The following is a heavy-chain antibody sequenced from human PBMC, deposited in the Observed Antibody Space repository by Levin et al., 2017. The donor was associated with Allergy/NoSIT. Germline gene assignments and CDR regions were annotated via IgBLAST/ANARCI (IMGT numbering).Heavy chain of an antibody. V-gene: IGHV5-51*01. J-gene: IGHJ4*02. CDR1: GYSFASYW. CDR3: ARRIDSSSLFEY. D-gene: IGHD6-13*01. Sequence: GESLKISCKGSGYSFASYWIDWVRQMPGKGLEWMGIINPGDSKTKYSPSFQGQVTISADKSISTAYLQWSSLKASDTAIYYCARRIDSSSLFEYWGQGTLVTVSS. CDR2: INPGDSKT.